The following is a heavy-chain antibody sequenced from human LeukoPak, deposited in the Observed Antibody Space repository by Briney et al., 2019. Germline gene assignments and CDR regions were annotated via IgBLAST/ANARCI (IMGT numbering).Heavy chain of an antibody. CDR2: ISSSISYI. CDR1: GFTFSSYS. Sequence: GGSLRLSCAASGFTFSSYSMNWVRQAPGKGLEWVSSISSSISYIYYADSVKGRFTISRDNAKNSLYLQMNSLRAEDTAVYYCARTLRGADSGSLYWGQGTLVTVSS. CDR3: ARTLRGADSGSLY. J-gene: IGHJ4*02. D-gene: IGHD1-26*01. V-gene: IGHV3-21*01.